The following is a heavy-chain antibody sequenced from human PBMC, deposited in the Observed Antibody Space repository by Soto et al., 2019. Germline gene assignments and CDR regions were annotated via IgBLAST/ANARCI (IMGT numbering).Heavy chain of an antibody. D-gene: IGHD3-10*01. CDR1: GFTFSRYW. CDR3: VRAGDYVSGTHPFDY. Sequence: EVQLVESGGGLVQPGASLRLSCEASGFTFSRYWMHWVRQAPGKGPQWVSRINGDERRTSHAASVWGRFTITRDNAKSKLYLEMNSLRAEDTAVYYCVRAGDYVSGTHPFDYWGQGTMVTVS. V-gene: IGHV3-74*03. CDR2: INGDERRT. J-gene: IGHJ4*02.